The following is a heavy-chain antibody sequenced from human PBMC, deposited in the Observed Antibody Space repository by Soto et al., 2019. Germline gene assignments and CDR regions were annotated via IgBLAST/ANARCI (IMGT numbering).Heavy chain of an antibody. V-gene: IGHV3-7*01. CDR2: IKQDGSEK. Sequence: GGSLRLSCAASGFTFSSYWMSWVRQAPGKGLEWVANIKQDGSEKYYVDSVKGRFTISRDNAKNSLYLQMNSLRAEDTAVYYCARDSYDFWSGYCDYWGQGTLVTVSS. J-gene: IGHJ4*02. CDR3: ARDSYDFWSGYCDY. CDR1: GFTFSSYW. D-gene: IGHD3-3*01.